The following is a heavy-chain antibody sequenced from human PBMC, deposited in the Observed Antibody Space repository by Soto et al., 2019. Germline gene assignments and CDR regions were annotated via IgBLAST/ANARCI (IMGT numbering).Heavy chain of an antibody. CDR3: ARVVPAAIRGYWFDP. V-gene: IGHV4-34*01. D-gene: IGHD2-2*02. J-gene: IGHJ5*02. CDR1: GGSFSGYY. CDR2: INHSGST. Sequence: PSETLSLTCAVYGGSFSGYYWSWIRQPPGKGLEWIGEINHSGSTNYNPSLKSRVTISVDTSKNQFSLKLSSVTAADTAVYYCARVVPAAIRGYWFDPWGQGTLVTVSS.